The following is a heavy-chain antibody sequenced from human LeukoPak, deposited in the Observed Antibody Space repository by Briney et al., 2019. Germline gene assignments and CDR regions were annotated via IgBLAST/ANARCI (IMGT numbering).Heavy chain of an antibody. D-gene: IGHD4-23*01. Sequence: PGGSLRLSCTGSGFTFGNYAVTWVRQAPGKGLEWVGSIRRKAYGGAVHYAASVKGRFHISRDDSQSIAYLHMNSLKTEDTALYFCTRDGSRGKDTFDYWGQGTLVTVTS. CDR3: TRDGSRGKDTFDY. CDR1: GFTFGNYA. CDR2: IRRKAYGGAV. V-gene: IGHV3-49*04. J-gene: IGHJ4*02.